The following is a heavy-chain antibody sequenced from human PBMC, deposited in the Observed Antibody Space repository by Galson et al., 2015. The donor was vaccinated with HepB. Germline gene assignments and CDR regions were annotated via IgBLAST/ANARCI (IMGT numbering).Heavy chain of an antibody. CDR2: ISAYNGNT. D-gene: IGHD6-13*01. Sequence: SVKVSCKASGYTFTSYGISWVRQAPGQGLEWMGWISAYNGNTNYAQKLQGRVTMTTDTSTSTAYMELRSLRSDDTAVYYCARHPGIAAAAPIGAFDIWGQGTMVTVSS. CDR1: GYTFTSYG. J-gene: IGHJ3*02. V-gene: IGHV1-18*01. CDR3: ARHPGIAAAAPIGAFDI.